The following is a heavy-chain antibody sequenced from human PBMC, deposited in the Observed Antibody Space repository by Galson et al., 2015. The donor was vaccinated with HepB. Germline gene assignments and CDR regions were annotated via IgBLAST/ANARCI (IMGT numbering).Heavy chain of an antibody. CDR2: ISWNSDNN. V-gene: IGHV3-9*01. Sequence: SLRLSCATSGFTFEDYAMHWVRQAPGKGLEWISGISWNSDNNGYADSVKGRFTISRDTAKNSLYLQMNSLRAEDTALYYCAKDIALGHCRGGTCYAGFDLWGQGTMVTVSS. D-gene: IGHD2-15*01. CDR1: GFTFEDYA. CDR3: AKDIALGHCRGGTCYAGFDL. J-gene: IGHJ3*01.